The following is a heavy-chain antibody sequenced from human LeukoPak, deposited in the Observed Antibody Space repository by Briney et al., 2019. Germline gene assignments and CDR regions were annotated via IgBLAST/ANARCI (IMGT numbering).Heavy chain of an antibody. CDR3: ARAPYYYSIEHYFDR. D-gene: IGHD4-11*01. Sequence: GGSLRLSCGTSGYAFRSIWMSWVRHARGGGREGVANINTDRGAKYSADSETVQFPVTRDNAKDSLYLQLNSLRVEDTAVYDCARAPYYYSIEHYFDRWGQGILVTVSS. V-gene: IGHV3-7*01. CDR2: INTDRGAK. J-gene: IGHJ5*02. CDR1: GYAFRSIW.